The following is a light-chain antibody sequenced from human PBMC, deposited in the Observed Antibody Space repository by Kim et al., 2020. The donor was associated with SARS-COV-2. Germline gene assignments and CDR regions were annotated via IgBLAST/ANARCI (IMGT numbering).Light chain of an antibody. CDR3: QYRNGWPPGT. CDR2: DAS. CDR1: HSDGSY. J-gene: IGKJ5*01. V-gene: IGKV3-11*01. Sequence: SAGKTAPPSRTARHSDGSYLSWYQQRPGQAPRLLIYDASDRACGTPARFRGSGSRTHFTLTISRLEPEDFVVYFCQYRNGWPPGTFGQGTRLEIK.